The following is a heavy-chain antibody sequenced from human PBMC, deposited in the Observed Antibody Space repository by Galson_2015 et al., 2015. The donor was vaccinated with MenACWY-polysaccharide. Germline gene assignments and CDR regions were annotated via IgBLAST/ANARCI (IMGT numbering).Heavy chain of an antibody. D-gene: IGHD3-9*01. V-gene: IGHV4-39*01. CDR1: GGSISSRSYY. J-gene: IGHJ5*02. CDR3: ARLEARYFDWSPT. Sequence: ETLSLPCPVSGGSISSRSYYWGWIRQPPGKGLEWIGSIYSSGSTYYNPSLKSRVTISVDPSRNQCSLKLSSVTAADTAVYYCARLEARYFDWSPTWGQGTLVTVSS. CDR2: IYSSGST.